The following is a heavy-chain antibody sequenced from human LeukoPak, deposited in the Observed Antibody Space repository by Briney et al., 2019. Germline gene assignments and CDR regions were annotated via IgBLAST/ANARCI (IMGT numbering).Heavy chain of an antibody. D-gene: IGHD6-19*01. J-gene: IGHJ4*02. CDR3: ARRTVAEFDY. CDR2: IYYSGST. V-gene: IGHV4-59*01. CDR1: GGAISSYY. Sequence: SETLSLTCTVSGGAISSYYWSWIRQPPGKGLEWIGYIYYSGSTNYNPSLKSRVTISVDTSKNQFSLKLSSVTAADTAVYYCARRTVAEFDYWGQGTLVTVSS.